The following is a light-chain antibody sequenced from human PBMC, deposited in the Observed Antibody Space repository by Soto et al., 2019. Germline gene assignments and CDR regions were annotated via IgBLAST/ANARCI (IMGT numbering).Light chain of an antibody. Sequence: DIRMTQSLSSLSASVGDRVTITCRASQSISSYLNWYQQKPGKAPKLLIYAASSLQSGVPSRFSGSGSGTDFTLTISSLQPEDFATYYCQQSYSTPQTFGQGTKVDIK. CDR1: QSISSY. CDR3: QQSYSTPQT. V-gene: IGKV1-39*01. J-gene: IGKJ1*01. CDR2: AAS.